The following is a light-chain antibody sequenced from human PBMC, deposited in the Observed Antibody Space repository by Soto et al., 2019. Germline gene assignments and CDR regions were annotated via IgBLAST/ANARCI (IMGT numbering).Light chain of an antibody. J-gene: IGKJ4*01. Sequence: DVVLTQSPVTLAVTPGEPASISCRSSLSLLHPNRSTFLHWYFQKPGQSPQLLIYLASKRASGVPDRFSGSGSGTDYTLKISSLEAEDAGIYYCMQSLQSPPTFGGGTKLDMK. CDR3: MQSLQSPPT. V-gene: IGKV2-28*01. CDR1: LSLLHPNRSTF. CDR2: LAS.